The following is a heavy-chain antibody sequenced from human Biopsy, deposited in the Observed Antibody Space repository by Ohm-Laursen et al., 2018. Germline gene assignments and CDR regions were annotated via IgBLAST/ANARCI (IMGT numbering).Heavy chain of an antibody. D-gene: IGHD2-15*01. Sequence: SQTLSLTCTVSGDSISGGGYYWSWIRQHPGKGLEWIGYIHYMGSTNYNPSLKSRVTISVDTSKNQFSLRLTSVTAADTAVYYCARLLRPDYWGQGTLVTVSS. CDR1: GDSISGGGYY. CDR3: ARLLRPDY. V-gene: IGHV4-31*03. J-gene: IGHJ4*02. CDR2: IHYMGST.